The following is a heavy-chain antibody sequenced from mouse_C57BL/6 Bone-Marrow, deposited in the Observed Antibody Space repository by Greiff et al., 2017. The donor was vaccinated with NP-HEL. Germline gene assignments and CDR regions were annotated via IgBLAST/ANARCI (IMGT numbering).Heavy chain of an antibody. CDR2: IWSGGST. V-gene: IGHV2-4*01. CDR3: AKKDRYYAMDY. Sequence: VKLQESGPGLVQPSQSLSITCTVSGFSLTSYGVHWVRQPPGKGLEWLGAIWSGGSTDYNAAFISRLSISKDNSKSQVFFKMNSLQADDTAIYYCAKKDRYYAMDYWGQGTSVTVSS. CDR1: GFSLTSYG. J-gene: IGHJ4*01.